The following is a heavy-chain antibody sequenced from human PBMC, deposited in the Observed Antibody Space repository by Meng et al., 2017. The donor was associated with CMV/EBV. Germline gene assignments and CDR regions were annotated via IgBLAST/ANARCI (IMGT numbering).Heavy chain of an antibody. D-gene: IGHD6-6*01. Sequence: SVKVSCKASGGTFSSYAISWVRQAPGQGLEWMGGIIPIFGTANYAQKFQGRVTITTDESTSTAYMELSSLRSEDTAVYYCARDNGARPGRPYYYYGMDVWGQGTTVTVSS. CDR2: IIPIFGTA. J-gene: IGHJ6*02. V-gene: IGHV1-69*05. CDR3: ARDNGARPGRPYYYYGMDV. CDR1: GGTFSSYA.